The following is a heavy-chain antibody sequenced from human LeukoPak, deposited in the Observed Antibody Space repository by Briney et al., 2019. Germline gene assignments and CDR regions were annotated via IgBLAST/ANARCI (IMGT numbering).Heavy chain of an antibody. CDR2: INPNSGGT. Sequence: ASVTVSCKDSGYTFTGYYMHWVRQAPGQGLEWMGWINPNSGGTNYAQKFQGRVTMTRDTSISTAYMELSRLRSDDTAVYYCARDLEMATINDAFDIWGQGTMVTVSS. D-gene: IGHD5-24*01. CDR3: ARDLEMATINDAFDI. J-gene: IGHJ3*02. V-gene: IGHV1-2*02. CDR1: GYTFTGYY.